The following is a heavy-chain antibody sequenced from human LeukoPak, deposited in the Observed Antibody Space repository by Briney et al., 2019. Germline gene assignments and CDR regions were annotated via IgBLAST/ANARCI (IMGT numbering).Heavy chain of an antibody. CDR3: ARGSRLGVVGRDAFDI. CDR1: GFTFSGYW. D-gene: IGHD3-3*01. CDR2: IKQDGSEK. Sequence: GGSLRLSCAASGFTFSGYWMTWVRQAPGKGLEWVANIKQDGSEKYYVDSVKGRFTISRDNAKNSLYLQMNSLRAEDTAVYYCARGSRLGVVGRDAFDIWGQGTMVTVSS. J-gene: IGHJ3*02. V-gene: IGHV3-7*01.